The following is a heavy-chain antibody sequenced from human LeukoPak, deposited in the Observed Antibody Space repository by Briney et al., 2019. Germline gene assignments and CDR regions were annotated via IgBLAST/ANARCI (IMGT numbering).Heavy chain of an antibody. Sequence: KPSETLSLTCTVSGGSISSSSYYWGWIRQPPGKGLEWIESIYYSGSTYYNPSLKSRVTISVDTSKNQFSLKLTSVTAADTAIYYCARGGDAAPFDYWGQGTLVTVSS. J-gene: IGHJ4*02. V-gene: IGHV4-39*01. CDR1: GGSISSSSYY. CDR2: IYYSGST. D-gene: IGHD2-21*02. CDR3: ARGGDAAPFDY.